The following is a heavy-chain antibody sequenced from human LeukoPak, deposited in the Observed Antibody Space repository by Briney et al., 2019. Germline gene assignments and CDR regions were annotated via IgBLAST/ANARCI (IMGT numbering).Heavy chain of an antibody. V-gene: IGHV3-23*01. D-gene: IGHD3-10*01. CDR2: ISGSGGST. Sequence: GGSLRLSCAASGFTFSSYAMSWVRQAPGKGLEWVSAISGSGGSTYYADSVKGRFTISRDNSRNTLYLQMNSLRAEDTAVYYCAKANRELLWFGESSNWGQGTLVTVSS. J-gene: IGHJ4*02. CDR3: AKANRELLWFGESSN. CDR1: GFTFSSYA.